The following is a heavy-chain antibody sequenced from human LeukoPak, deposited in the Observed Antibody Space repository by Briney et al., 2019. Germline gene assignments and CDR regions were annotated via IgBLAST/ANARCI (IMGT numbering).Heavy chain of an antibody. CDR1: GYTFTGYY. J-gene: IGHJ4*02. Sequence: ASVKVSCKASGYTFTGYYMHWVRQAPGQGPEWMGWINPNSGDTNYAQKFQGRVTLTRDTSISTGYMELSRLRSDDTAVYYCASWRGYSSGWSGPFDYWGQGTLVTVSS. CDR2: INPNSGDT. D-gene: IGHD6-19*01. CDR3: ASWRGYSSGWSGPFDY. V-gene: IGHV1-2*02.